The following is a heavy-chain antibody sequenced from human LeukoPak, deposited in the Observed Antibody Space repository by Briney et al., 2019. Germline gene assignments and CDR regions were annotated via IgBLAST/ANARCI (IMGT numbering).Heavy chain of an antibody. CDR3: ARHTYSGYDSARDY. J-gene: IGHJ4*02. CDR1: GYNFSKYW. Sequence: GESLKISCKGSGYNFSKYWISWVRQMPGKGLEWMGRIDPSDSYTNYSPSFQGHVTISADKSISTAYLQWSSLKASDTAMYYCARHTYSGYDSARDYWGQGTLVTVSS. V-gene: IGHV5-10-1*01. CDR2: IDPSDSYT. D-gene: IGHD5-12*01.